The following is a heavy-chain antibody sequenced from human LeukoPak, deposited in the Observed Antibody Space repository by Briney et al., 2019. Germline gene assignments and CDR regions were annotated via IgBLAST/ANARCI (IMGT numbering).Heavy chain of an antibody. V-gene: IGHV3-21*01. CDR3: ARDPTQYLRYGHFDY. CDR2: INNVASHI. D-gene: IGHD5/OR15-5a*01. Sequence: GGSLRLSCAASGFTFSSYSMNWVRQAPGKGLEWVSSINNVASHIYYAHSVKGRFTISRDNAKNSLYLQMNSLSDEDTAVHYCARDPTQYLRYGHFDYWGQGTLVTVSS. J-gene: IGHJ4*02. CDR1: GFTFSSYS.